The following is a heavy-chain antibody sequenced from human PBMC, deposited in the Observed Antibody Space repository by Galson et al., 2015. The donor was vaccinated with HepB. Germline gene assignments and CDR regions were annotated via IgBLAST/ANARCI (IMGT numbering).Heavy chain of an antibody. J-gene: IGHJ5*02. Sequence: SVKVSCKASGYTFTRYYLHWVRQAPGQGLEWMGVINPSGGSTTYAQNFQGRVTMTRDTSTSTVYMELSSLRSEDTALYYCARDPRFSFQLEPPPGWFDPWGQGTLVIVSS. V-gene: IGHV1-46*01. CDR3: ARDPRFSFQLEPPPGWFDP. CDR1: GYTFTRYY. D-gene: IGHD1-1*01. CDR2: INPSGGST.